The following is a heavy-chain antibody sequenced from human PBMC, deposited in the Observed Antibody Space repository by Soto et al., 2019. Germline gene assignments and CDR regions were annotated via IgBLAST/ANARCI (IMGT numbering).Heavy chain of an antibody. CDR2: ITDSSDTV. D-gene: IGHD3-3*01. Sequence: HPVGSLRLSCVASGFSFSNYNMNWVRQAPGKGLEWVSYITDSSDTVHYADSVRGRFTISRDNAESSLYLQMNSLRDEDTAVYFCARDFGHGYYLDYWGRGTLVTVSS. CDR1: GFSFSNYN. J-gene: IGHJ4*02. CDR3: ARDFGHGYYLDY. V-gene: IGHV3-48*02.